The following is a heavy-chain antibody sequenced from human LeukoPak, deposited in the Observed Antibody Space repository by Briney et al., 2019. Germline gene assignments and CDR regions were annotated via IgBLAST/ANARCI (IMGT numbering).Heavy chain of an antibody. J-gene: IGHJ6*03. CDR3: ARDIGDCSSLSCYNHYYYMDV. V-gene: IGHV3-21*01. CDR1: GFTFSSYN. D-gene: IGHD2-2*02. Sequence: GGSLRLSCAASGFTFSSYNMNWVRQAPGKGLEWVSSISSSSSYIYYADSVKGRFTISRDNAKNSLYLQMNSLRDEDTAVYYCARDIGDCSSLSCYNHYYYMDVWGKGTTVTVSS. CDR2: ISSSSSYI.